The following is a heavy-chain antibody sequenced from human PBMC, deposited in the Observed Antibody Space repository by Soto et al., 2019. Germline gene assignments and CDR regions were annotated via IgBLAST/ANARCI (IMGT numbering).Heavy chain of an antibody. D-gene: IGHD3-22*01. V-gene: IGHV3-30-3*01. CDR2: ISYDGSNK. Sequence: GGSLRLSCAASGFTFSSYAMHWVRQAPGKGLEWVAVISYDGSNKYYADSVKGRFTISRDNSKNTLYLQMNSLRAEDTAVYYCARDYYDSSGYYNYWGQGTLVTVSS. CDR1: GFTFSSYA. J-gene: IGHJ4*02. CDR3: ARDYYDSSGYYNY.